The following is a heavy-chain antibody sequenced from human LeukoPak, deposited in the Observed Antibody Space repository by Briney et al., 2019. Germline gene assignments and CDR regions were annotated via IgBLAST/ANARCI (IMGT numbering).Heavy chain of an antibody. D-gene: IGHD4-23*01. CDR2: IGTDGRTT. CDR1: GFTFSSYW. V-gene: IGHV3-74*01. CDR3: ARDKYGGNSNAFDI. J-gene: IGHJ3*02. Sequence: GGSLRLSCAASGFTFSSYWMHWVRQVPGKGLVWVSRIGTDGRTTTYADYVNGRLTTSRDNAKNTTYLQMNSLRAEDTAVYYCARDKYGGNSNAFDIWGQGTLVTVSS.